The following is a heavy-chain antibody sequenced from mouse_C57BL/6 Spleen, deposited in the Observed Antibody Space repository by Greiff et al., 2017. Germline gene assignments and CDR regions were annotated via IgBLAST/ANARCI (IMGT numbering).Heavy chain of an antibody. CDR3: ARDDYGNWFAY. CDR1: GYSITSGYY. Sequence: EVKLMESGPGLVKPSQSLSLTCSVTGYSITSGYYWNWIRQFPGNKLEWMGYISYDGSNNYNPSLKNRISITRDTSKNQFFLKLNSVTTEDTATYYCARDDYGNWFAYWGQGTLVTVSA. V-gene: IGHV3-6*01. D-gene: IGHD2-1*01. CDR2: ISYDGSN. J-gene: IGHJ3*01.